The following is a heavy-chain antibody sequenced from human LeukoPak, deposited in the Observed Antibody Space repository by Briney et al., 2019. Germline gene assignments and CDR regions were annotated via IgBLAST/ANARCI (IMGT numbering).Heavy chain of an antibody. D-gene: IGHD3-22*01. CDR3: ARHIGHYDSSGYYRVLRWYYFDY. J-gene: IGHJ4*02. CDR2: IYYSGST. CDR1: GGPISSYY. Sequence: SETLSLTCTVSGGPISSYYWSWIRQPPGKGLEWIGYIYYSGSTNYNPSLKSRVTISVDTSKNQFSLKLSSVTAADTAVYYCARHIGHYDSSGYYRVLRWYYFDYWGQGTLVTVSS. V-gene: IGHV4-59*08.